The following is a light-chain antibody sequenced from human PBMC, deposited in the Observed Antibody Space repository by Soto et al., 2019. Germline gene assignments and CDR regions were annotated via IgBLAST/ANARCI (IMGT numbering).Light chain of an antibody. Sequence: SYELTQSPSVSVAPGKTATIPCGGNNIGSKSVHWYQQKPGQAPVLVINNEVDRPSGIPERFSGSNSGNTATLTITRVDAGDEADYYCHEWDSDSDHPVFGGGTKLTVL. CDR3: HEWDSDSDHPV. J-gene: IGLJ2*01. CDR2: NEV. V-gene: IGLV3-21*04. CDR1: NIGSKS.